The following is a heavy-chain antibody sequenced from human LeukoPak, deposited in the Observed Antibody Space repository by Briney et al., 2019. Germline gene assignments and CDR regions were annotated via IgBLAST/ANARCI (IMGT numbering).Heavy chain of an antibody. V-gene: IGHV3-23*01. J-gene: IGHJ4*02. Sequence: SGGSLRLSCAASGFTFSSCGMSRVRQAPGRGLEWVSGISGGADNTYYADSVRGRFTISRDYSKNTLYLQIDSLRADDTAVYYCAKAPPNWGANWSPFDYWGQGTLVTVSS. CDR1: GFTFSSCG. CDR2: ISGGADNT. D-gene: IGHD3-16*01. CDR3: AKAPPNWGANWSPFDY.